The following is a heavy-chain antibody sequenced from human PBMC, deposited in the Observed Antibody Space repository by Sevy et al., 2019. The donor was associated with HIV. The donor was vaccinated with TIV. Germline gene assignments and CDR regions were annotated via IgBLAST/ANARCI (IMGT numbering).Heavy chain of an antibody. CDR2: IRSKAYGGTT. V-gene: IGHV3-49*03. Sequence: GGSLRLSCTASGFTFGDYAMSWFRQAPGKGLEWVGFIRSKAYGGTTEYAASVKGRFTISRDDSKSIAYLQMNSLKTEDTAVYYCTRDELYCSSTSCYYYGMDVWGQGTTVTASS. J-gene: IGHJ6*02. CDR3: TRDELYCSSTSCYYYGMDV. CDR1: GFTFGDYA. D-gene: IGHD2-2*01.